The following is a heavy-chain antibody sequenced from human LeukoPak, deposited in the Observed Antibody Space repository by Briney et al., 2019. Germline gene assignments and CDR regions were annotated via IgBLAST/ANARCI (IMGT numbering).Heavy chain of an antibody. CDR1: GGSISSSSYY. J-gene: IGHJ4*02. D-gene: IGHD5-12*01. CDR2: IYYSGST. V-gene: IGHV4-39*01. Sequence: SETLSLTCTVSGGSISSSSYYWGWICQPPGKGLEWIGSIYYSGSTYYNPSLKSRVTISVDTSKNQFSLKLSSVTAADTAVYYCARQKAIGGYVSFPFDYWGQGTLVTVSS. CDR3: ARQKAIGGYVSFPFDY.